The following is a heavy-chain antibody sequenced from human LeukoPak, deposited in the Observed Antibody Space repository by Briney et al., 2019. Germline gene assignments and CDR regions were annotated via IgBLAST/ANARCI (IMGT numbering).Heavy chain of an antibody. CDR3: ARGSETAAGLFDC. CDR1: GDSISSGDYY. Sequence: SQTLSLTCTVSGDSISSGDYYWTWIRQHPEKGLEYIGYINLGGTLYSKASLRSRVSISADTSKSQFSLTLGSVTAADTAVYYCARGSETAAGLFDCWGQGTLVTVSS. V-gene: IGHV4-31*03. J-gene: IGHJ4*02. CDR2: INLGGTL. D-gene: IGHD6-13*01.